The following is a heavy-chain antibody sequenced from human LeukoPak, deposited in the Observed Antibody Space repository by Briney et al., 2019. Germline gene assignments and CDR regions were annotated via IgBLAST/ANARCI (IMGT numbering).Heavy chain of an antibody. CDR2: IAFDGSNQ. Sequence: HPGRSLRLSCAASGFTFITHGMHWVRQAPGKGLEWVAIIAFDGSNQYYADSVKGRFTISRDNSKTTLYLQMNSLRAEDMAVYYCAKDLSRGWSLDYWGQGTLVTVSS. CDR3: AKDLSRGWSLDY. V-gene: IGHV3-30*18. D-gene: IGHD2-15*01. CDR1: GFTFITHG. J-gene: IGHJ4*02.